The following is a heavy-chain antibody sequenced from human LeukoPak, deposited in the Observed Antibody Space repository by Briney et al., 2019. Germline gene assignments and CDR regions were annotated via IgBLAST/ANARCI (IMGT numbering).Heavy chain of an antibody. D-gene: IGHD3-22*01. CDR1: GYTFIGYF. CDR2: INPNSGGT. J-gene: IGHJ1*01. CDR3: ATYYDSSGYYYGHFQH. V-gene: IGHV1-2*02. Sequence: ASVKVSCKASGYTFIGYFMHWVRQAPGQGLEWMGWINPNSGGTNYAQKFQGRVTMTRDTSISTAYMELSRLRSDDTAVYYCATYYDSSGYYYGHFQHWGQGTLVTVSS.